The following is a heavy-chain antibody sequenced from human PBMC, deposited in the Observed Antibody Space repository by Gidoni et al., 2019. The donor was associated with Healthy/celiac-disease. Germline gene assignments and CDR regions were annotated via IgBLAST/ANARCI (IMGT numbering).Heavy chain of an antibody. CDR3: ARDDAGPRYYYGMDV. Sequence: EVQLVESGGGLVQPGGSLRLSCAASGFTVSSNYMSWVRQAPGKGLEWVSVIYSGGSTYYADSVKGRFTISRDNSKNTLYLQMNSLRAEDTAVYYCARDDAGPRYYYGMDVWGQGTTVTASS. CDR2: IYSGGST. CDR1: GFTVSSNY. J-gene: IGHJ6*02. V-gene: IGHV3-66*01.